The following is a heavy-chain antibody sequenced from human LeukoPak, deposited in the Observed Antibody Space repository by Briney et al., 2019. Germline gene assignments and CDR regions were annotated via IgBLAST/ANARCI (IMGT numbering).Heavy chain of an antibody. Sequence: GGSLRLSCAASGFTFSSYWMNWVRQAPGKGLEWVANIKQDGSEKYYVDSVKGRFTISRDNAKKSLYLQMNSLRDEDTAVYYCARDAMAYYDFWSGYYTRAYYFDYWGQGTLVTVSS. CDR2: IKQDGSEK. J-gene: IGHJ4*02. CDR1: GFTFSSYW. V-gene: IGHV3-7*01. CDR3: ARDAMAYYDFWSGYYTRAYYFDY. D-gene: IGHD3-3*01.